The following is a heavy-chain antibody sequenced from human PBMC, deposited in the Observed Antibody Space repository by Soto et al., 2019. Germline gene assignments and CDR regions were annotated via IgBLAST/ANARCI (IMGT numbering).Heavy chain of an antibody. D-gene: IGHD4-17*01. CDR3: ARTVYGDYYDAFDI. CDR1: GGSISSYY. CDR2: IYYSGST. Sequence: PSETLSLTCTVSGGSISSYYWSWIRQPPGKGLEWIGYIYYSGSTNYNPSLKSRVTISVDTSKNQFSLKLSSVTAADTAVYYCARTVYGDYYDAFDIWGQGTMGTVSS. V-gene: IGHV4-59*01. J-gene: IGHJ3*02.